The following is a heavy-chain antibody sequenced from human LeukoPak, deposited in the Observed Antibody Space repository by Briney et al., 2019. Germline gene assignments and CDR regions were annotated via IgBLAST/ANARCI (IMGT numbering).Heavy chain of an antibody. V-gene: IGHV4-59*08. Sequence: SETLSLTCAVSGGSISSYYWSWIRQPPGKGLEWIGYIYYSGNTNYNPSLKSRVTISVDTSKNQFSLKLSSVTAADTAVYYCARQSRYSYGPGFDFWGQGALVTVSS. D-gene: IGHD5-18*01. CDR2: IYYSGNT. CDR1: GGSISSYY. CDR3: ARQSRYSYGPGFDF. J-gene: IGHJ4*02.